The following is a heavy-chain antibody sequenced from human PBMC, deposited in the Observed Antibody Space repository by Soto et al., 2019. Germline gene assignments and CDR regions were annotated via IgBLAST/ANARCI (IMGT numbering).Heavy chain of an antibody. Sequence: QLQLQESGPGLVKPSETLSLTCTVSGGSISSSSYYWGWIRQPPGKGLEWIGSMDYSGSTYYNPSLKGRVPIPVDTSKNQFSLKLSSVTAADTAVYYCATLGTHYDFWSGSQFDYWGQGTLVTVSS. CDR1: GGSISSSSYY. CDR2: MDYSGST. D-gene: IGHD3-3*01. V-gene: IGHV4-39*01. CDR3: ATLGTHYDFWSGSQFDY. J-gene: IGHJ4*02.